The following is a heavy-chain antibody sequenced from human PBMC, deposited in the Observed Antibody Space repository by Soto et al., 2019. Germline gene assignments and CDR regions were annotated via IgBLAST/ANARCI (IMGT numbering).Heavy chain of an antibody. CDR2: ISYDGSNK. J-gene: IGHJ6*02. D-gene: IGHD6-19*01. CDR1: GFTFSSYG. Sequence: QVQLVESGGGVVQPGRSLRLSCAASGFTFSSYGMHWVRQAPGKGLEWVAVISYDGSNKYYADSVKGRFTISRDNSKNTLYLQMNSLRAEDTAVYYCAKAPEAVALLKLKYYYYGMDVWGQGTTVTVSS. CDR3: AKAPEAVALLKLKYYYYGMDV. V-gene: IGHV3-30*18.